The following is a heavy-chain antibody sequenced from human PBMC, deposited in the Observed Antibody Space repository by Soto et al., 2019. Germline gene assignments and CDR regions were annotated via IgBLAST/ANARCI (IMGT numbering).Heavy chain of an antibody. V-gene: IGHV4-31*03. CDR1: GGSISSGGYY. CDR2: IYYSGST. Sequence: QVQLQESGPGLVKPSQTLSLTCTVSGGSISSGGYYWSWIRQHPGKGLEWIGYIYYSGSTYYNPSHEMRATRTVNTSKNQFSLKLSSVTAADAGVYYCARDSDRGYGMDVWGQGTTVTVSS. CDR3: ARDSDRGYGMDV. J-gene: IGHJ6*02. D-gene: IGHD3-10*01.